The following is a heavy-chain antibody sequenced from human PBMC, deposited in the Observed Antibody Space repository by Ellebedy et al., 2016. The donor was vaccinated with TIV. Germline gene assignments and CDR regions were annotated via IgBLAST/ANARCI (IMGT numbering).Heavy chain of an antibody. V-gene: IGHV3-33*01. CDR2: IWYDGSNK. D-gene: IGHD3-3*01. CDR1: GFTFSSYG. J-gene: IGHJ4*02. CDR3: ARDLRNAFDY. Sequence: GESLKISXAASGFTFSSYGMHWVRQAPGKGLEWVAVIWYDGSNKYYADSVKGRFTISRDNSKNTLYLQMNSLRAEDTAVYYSARDLRNAFDYWGQGTLVTVSS.